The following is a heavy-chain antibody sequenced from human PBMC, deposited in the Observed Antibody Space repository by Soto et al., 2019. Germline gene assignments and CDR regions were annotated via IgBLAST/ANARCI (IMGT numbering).Heavy chain of an antibody. CDR1: GGSISSYY. V-gene: IGHV4-59*08. J-gene: IGHJ4*02. CDR2: IYYSGST. Sequence: SETLSLTCAVSGGSISSYYWSWIRQPPGKGLEWIGYIYYSGSTNYNPSLKSRVTISVDTSKNQFSLKLSSVTAADSAVYYCARHSSAVAGTDYWGQGTLVTVSS. CDR3: ARHSSAVAGTDY. D-gene: IGHD6-19*01.